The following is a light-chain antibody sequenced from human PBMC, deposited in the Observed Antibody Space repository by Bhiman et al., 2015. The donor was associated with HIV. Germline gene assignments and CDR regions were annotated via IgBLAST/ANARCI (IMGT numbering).Light chain of an antibody. CDR1: SSDVGTYNY. Sequence: QSALTQPASVSGSPGQSLTISCSGTSSDVGTYNYVSWYQQHPGKAPKLMIYDLSKRPSGVSNRFSGSKSGNTASLTISGLQAEDEADYYCSSYTSSSTVVFGGGTKLTVL. CDR2: DLS. V-gene: IGLV2-14*03. CDR3: SSYTSSSTVV. J-gene: IGLJ2*01.